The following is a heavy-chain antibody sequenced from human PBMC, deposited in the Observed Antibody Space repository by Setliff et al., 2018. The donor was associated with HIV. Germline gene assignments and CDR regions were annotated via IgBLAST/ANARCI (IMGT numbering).Heavy chain of an antibody. CDR1: GGSISSYY. CDR2: IYYSGST. J-gene: IGHJ6*04. D-gene: IGHD3-16*01. Sequence: SETLSLTCTVSGGSISSYYWSWIRQPPGKGLEWIGYIYYSGSTNYNPSLKSRVAISAGTSKYQFSLTLRSVTAADTAVYYCARDPGSSFYNYKFLDTWGKGTTVTVSS. V-gene: IGHV4-59*01. CDR3: ARDPGSSFYNYKFLDT.